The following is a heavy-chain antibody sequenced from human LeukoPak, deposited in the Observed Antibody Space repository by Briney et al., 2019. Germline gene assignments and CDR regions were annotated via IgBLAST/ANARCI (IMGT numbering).Heavy chain of an antibody. Sequence: GGSLRLSCAASGFTSSSYGMHWVRQAPGKGLEWVARLVYDERIDYANSVKGRFSISRDNSKNTLFLDMSDLRVEDTAVHYCARDLSAALDFWGQGVLVTVSS. CDR1: GFTSSSYG. CDR2: LVYDERI. J-gene: IGHJ4*02. V-gene: IGHV3-33*08. CDR3: ARDLSAALDF. D-gene: IGHD6-19*01.